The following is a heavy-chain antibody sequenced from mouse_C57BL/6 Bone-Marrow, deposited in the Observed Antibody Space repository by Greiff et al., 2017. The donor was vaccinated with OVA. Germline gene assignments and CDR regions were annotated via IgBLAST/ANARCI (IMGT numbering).Heavy chain of an antibody. CDR1: GYTFTSYW. CDR3: ARSRDGYYLDD. CDR2: IHPNSGST. D-gene: IGHD2-3*01. Sequence: QVQLQQPGAELVKPGASVKLSCKASGYTFTSYWMHWVKQRPGQGLEWIGMIHPNSGSTNYNEKFKSKATLTVDKSSSTAYMQLSSLTSEDSAVYDCARSRDGYYLDDWGQGTTLTVSS. J-gene: IGHJ2*01. V-gene: IGHV1-64*01.